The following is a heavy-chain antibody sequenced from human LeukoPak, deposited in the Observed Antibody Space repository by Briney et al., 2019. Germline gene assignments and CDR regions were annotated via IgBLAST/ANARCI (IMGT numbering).Heavy chain of an antibody. CDR3: TRDSEAFDI. D-gene: IGHD3-10*01. V-gene: IGHV3-49*03. CDR1: GFTFSSYA. CDR2: IRSKAYGGTT. Sequence: PGGSLRLSCAASGFTFSSYAMSWFRQAPGKGLEWVGFIRSKAYGGTTEYAASVKGRFTISRDDSKSIAYLQMNSLKTEDTAVYYCTRDSEAFDIWGQGTMVTVSS. J-gene: IGHJ3*02.